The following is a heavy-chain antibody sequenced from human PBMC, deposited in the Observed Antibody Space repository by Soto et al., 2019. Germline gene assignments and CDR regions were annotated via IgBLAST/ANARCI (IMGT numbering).Heavy chain of an antibody. Sequence: QVQLVQSGAEVKKPGSSVKVSCKASGGTFSSYAISWVRQAPGQGLEWMGGIIPIFGTANYAQKFQGRVTITADKSPSTAYMELSSLRSEDTAVYYCARDLYYDFWSCYHDYYYYGMDVWGQGTTVTVSS. V-gene: IGHV1-69*06. CDR3: ARDLYYDFWSCYHDYYYYGMDV. CDR2: IIPIFGTA. J-gene: IGHJ6*02. CDR1: GGTFSSYA. D-gene: IGHD3-3*01.